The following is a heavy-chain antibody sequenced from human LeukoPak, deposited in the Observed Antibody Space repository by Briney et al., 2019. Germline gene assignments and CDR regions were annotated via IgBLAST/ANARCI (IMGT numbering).Heavy chain of an antibody. J-gene: IGHJ4*02. Sequence: GGSLRLSCAASGFTFSSYAMHWVRQAPGKGLEWVAVLWYDGSNKYYADSVKGRFTISRDNSKNTLYLQMNSLRVEDTAVYNCSRGIDGYDSIVDYWGQGTLVTVSS. CDR1: GFTFSSYA. CDR3: SRGIDGYDSIVDY. D-gene: IGHD5-24*01. V-gene: IGHV3-33*01. CDR2: LWYDGSNK.